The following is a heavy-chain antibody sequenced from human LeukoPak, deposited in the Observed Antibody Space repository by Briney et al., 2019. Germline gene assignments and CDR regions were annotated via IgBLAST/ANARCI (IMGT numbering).Heavy chain of an antibody. CDR2: ISSSSSTI. J-gene: IGHJ4*02. CDR1: GFTFSSYS. D-gene: IGHD2/OR15-2a*01. CDR3: ARDRTYYGY. V-gene: IGHV3-48*04. Sequence: GGSLRLSCAASGFTFSSYSMNWVRQAPGKGLEWVSYISSSSSTIYYADSVKGRFTISRDNAKNSLYLQMNSLRAEDTAVYYCARDRTYYGYWGQGTLVTVSS.